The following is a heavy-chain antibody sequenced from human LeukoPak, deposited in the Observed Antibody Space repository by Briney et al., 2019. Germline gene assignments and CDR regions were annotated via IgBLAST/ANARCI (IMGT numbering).Heavy chain of an antibody. CDR1: GYTFTGYY. V-gene: IGHV1-2*02. CDR2: INPNSGGT. Sequence: ASVKVSCKASGYTFTGYYMHWVRQAPGQGLEWMGWINPNSGGTNYAQKFQGRVTMTRDTSISTACMELSRLRSDDTAVYYCARRSTSWYEADWFDPWGQGTLVTVSS. CDR3: ARRSTSWYEADWFDP. D-gene: IGHD2-2*01. J-gene: IGHJ5*02.